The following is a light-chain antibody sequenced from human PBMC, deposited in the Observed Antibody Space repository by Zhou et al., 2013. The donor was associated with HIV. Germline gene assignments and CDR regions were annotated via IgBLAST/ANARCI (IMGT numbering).Light chain of an antibody. CDR2: GAS. Sequence: EIVVTQSPATLSVSPGERATLSCWASQTISSYLAWYQQKPGQAPRLLIYGASTRATGIPDRFSGGGSGTDFTLIISRLEPEDFAVYYCQQYGTSLTFGGGTKVEIK. V-gene: IGKV3-20*01. CDR3: QQYGTSLT. J-gene: IGKJ4*01. CDR1: QTISSY.